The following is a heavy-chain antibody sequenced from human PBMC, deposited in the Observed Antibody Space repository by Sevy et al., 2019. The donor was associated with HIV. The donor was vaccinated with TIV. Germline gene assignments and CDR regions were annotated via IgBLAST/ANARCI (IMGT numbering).Heavy chain of an antibody. CDR1: GFTFSNYG. J-gene: IGHJ4*02. Sequence: GGSLRLSCAASGFTFSNYGMHWVRQPPGKGLEWVAFIRYDGSNSYYVDSAKGRFTLSRDNSKNTLYLQMNSLRTEDTAVYYCATDSTTRSGDLSYWGQGDLVIVSS. V-gene: IGHV3-30*02. D-gene: IGHD1-26*01. CDR2: IRYDGSNS. CDR3: ATDSTTRSGDLSY.